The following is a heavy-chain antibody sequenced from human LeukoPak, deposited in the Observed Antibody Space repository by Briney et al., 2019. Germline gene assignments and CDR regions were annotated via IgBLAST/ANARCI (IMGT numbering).Heavy chain of an antibody. J-gene: IGHJ6*02. D-gene: IGHD3-10*01. Sequence: GRPLRLSCAASGFTFSSCAMHWVRQAPGKGLEGVAVISYDGSNKYYADSVKGRFTISRDISKNTLSLQMNSLRAEDTALYYCARSLHYYGSGGYRVGYGMDVWGQDTTDPVSS. CDR1: GFTFSSCA. V-gene: IGHV3-30-3*01. CDR3: ARSLHYYGSGGYRVGYGMDV. CDR2: ISYDGSNK.